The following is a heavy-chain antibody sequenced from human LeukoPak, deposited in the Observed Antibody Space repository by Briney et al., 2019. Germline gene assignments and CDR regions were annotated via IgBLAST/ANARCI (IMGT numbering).Heavy chain of an antibody. J-gene: IGHJ4*02. D-gene: IGHD3-3*01. Sequence: GGSLRLSCAASEFTFSSYAMSWVRQTPGKGLEWVSTISGSGGNRYYADSVQGRFTISRDNSKNTLYLQMNSLRAEDTAVYYCAKGATYYDFWTDYWGQGPLVTVSS. V-gene: IGHV3-23*01. CDR2: ISGSGGNR. CDR3: AKGATYYDFWTDY. CDR1: EFTFSSYA.